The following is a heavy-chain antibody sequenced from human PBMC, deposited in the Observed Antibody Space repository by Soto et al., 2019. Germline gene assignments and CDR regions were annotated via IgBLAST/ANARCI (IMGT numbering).Heavy chain of an antibody. CDR3: TKASRGASSSYNYGMEV. D-gene: IGHD3-10*01. CDR2: IYYTGKT. V-gene: IGHV4-30-4*01. Sequence: QVQLQESGPGLVKPSQTLSLTCTVSGGSISRDDYYWTWVRQPPGKGLEWIGYIYYTGKTSYNPSLKSRLTMSLDTSKNQFSLKLSSVRVTDTAVYYCTKASRGASSSYNYGMEVWGPGTTVTVSS. CDR1: GGSISRDDYY. J-gene: IGHJ6*02.